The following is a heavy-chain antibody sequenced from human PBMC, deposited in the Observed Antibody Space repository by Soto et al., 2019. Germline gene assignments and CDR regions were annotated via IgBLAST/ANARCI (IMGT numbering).Heavy chain of an antibody. CDR1: GFTFSYYW. J-gene: IGHJ3*01. CDR2: IHSDGSST. Sequence: EVQLVESGGGLVRPGGSLRLSCAASGFTFSYYWMHWVRQAPGKGLVWVSRIHSDGSSTTYADFVKGRFIISRDNARNTVDLQMNSVRVEDTAVYYCARGDREAFDLWGQGTLVTVSS. V-gene: IGHV3-74*01. CDR3: ARGDREAFDL.